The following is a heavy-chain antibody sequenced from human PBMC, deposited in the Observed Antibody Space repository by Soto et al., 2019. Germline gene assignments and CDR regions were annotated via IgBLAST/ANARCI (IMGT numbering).Heavy chain of an antibody. CDR2: IDPSGGST. D-gene: IGHD3-9*01. CDR3: SSEGRGMYYDILNGSDAFDI. CDR1: GYTLTLSY. J-gene: IGHJ3*02. Sequence: ASEQVACKGAGYTLTLSYMHWVRQAPGQGLVRMGIIDPSGGSTSYAKKFQGRFTMTRDTSTSTVYMELSSLRSEDTAVYYCSSEGRGMYYDILNGSDAFDIWVQVTMVTVSS. V-gene: IGHV1-46*03.